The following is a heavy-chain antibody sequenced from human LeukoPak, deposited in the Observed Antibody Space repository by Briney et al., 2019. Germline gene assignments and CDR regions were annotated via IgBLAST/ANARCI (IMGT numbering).Heavy chain of an antibody. CDR3: ARYDNGKDYFDY. D-gene: IGHD1-1*01. CDR2: IYSGGST. J-gene: IGHJ4*02. Sequence: GGSLRLSCAASGFTVSSNYMGWVRQAPGKGLEWVSVIYSGGSTYYADSVKGRFTISRDTSKNTLYLQMSSLRAEDTALYYCARYDNGKDYFDYWGQGTLVTVSS. V-gene: IGHV3-53*01. CDR1: GFTVSSNY.